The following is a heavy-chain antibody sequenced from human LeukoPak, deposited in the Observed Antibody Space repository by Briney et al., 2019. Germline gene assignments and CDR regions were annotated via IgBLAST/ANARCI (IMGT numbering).Heavy chain of an antibody. CDR1: GYTLTELS. D-gene: IGHD6-19*01. J-gene: IGHJ4*02. Sequence: ASVKVPCKVSGYTLTELSMHWVRQAPGKGLEWMGGFDPEDGETIYAQKFQGRVAMTEDTSTDTAYMELSSLRSEDTAVYYCATDLVAVAGMGNDYWGQGTLVIISS. V-gene: IGHV1-24*01. CDR3: ATDLVAVAGMGNDY. CDR2: FDPEDGET.